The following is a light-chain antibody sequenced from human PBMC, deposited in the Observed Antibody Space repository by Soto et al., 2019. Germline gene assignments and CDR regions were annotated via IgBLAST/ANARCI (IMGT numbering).Light chain of an antibody. V-gene: IGKV1-5*01. Sequence: VYRVTITCRASQSISSWLSWYQQKPGKAPKLLIYDASSLESGVPSRFSGSGSGTEFTLTITSLQPDDFATYYCQQYNSYPWTFGQGAKV. J-gene: IGKJ1*01. CDR3: QQYNSYPWT. CDR1: QSISSW. CDR2: DAS.